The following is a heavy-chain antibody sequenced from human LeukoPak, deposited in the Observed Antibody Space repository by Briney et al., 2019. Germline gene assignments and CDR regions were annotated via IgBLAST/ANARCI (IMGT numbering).Heavy chain of an antibody. CDR1: GGTFSIYA. Sequence: SVKVSCKASGGTFSIYAISWVRQAPGQGLEWMGGIIPIFGTANYAQKFQGRVTITADESTSTAYMELSSLRSEDTAVYYCAREGGVVPAAIVPAFDIWGQGTMVTVSS. J-gene: IGHJ3*02. V-gene: IGHV1-69*01. CDR2: IIPIFGTA. D-gene: IGHD2-2*02. CDR3: AREGGVVPAAIVPAFDI.